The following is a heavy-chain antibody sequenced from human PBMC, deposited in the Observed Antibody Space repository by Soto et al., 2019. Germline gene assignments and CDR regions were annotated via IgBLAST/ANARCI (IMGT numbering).Heavy chain of an antibody. CDR1: GFTFSSYS. Sequence: GGSLRLSCAASGFTFSSYSMNWVRQAPGKGLEWVSSISSSSSYIYYADSVKGRFTISRDNAKNSLYLQMNSLRAEDTAVYYCARAYGDYEGFFDCWGQGTLVTVSS. V-gene: IGHV3-21*01. CDR3: ARAYGDYEGFFDC. D-gene: IGHD4-17*01. J-gene: IGHJ4*02. CDR2: ISSSSSYI.